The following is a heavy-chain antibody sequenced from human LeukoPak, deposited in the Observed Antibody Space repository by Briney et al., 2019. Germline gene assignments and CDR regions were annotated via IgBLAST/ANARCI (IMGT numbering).Heavy chain of an antibody. D-gene: IGHD2-15*01. CDR1: GFTFSSYW. J-gene: IGHJ4*02. V-gene: IGHV3-7*01. CDR3: AGAGHYCSGGSCYYGY. Sequence: GGSLRLSCAASGFTFSSYWMSWVRQAPGKGLEWVANIKQDGSEKYYVDSVKGRFTISRDNAKNSLYLQMNSLRAEDTAVYYCAGAGHYCSGGSCYYGYWGQGTLVTVSS. CDR2: IKQDGSEK.